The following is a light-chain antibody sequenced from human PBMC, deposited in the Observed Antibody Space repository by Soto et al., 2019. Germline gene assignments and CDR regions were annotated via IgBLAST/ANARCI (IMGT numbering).Light chain of an antibody. CDR3: QQYGSSPRT. J-gene: IGKJ1*01. CDR1: QSVNSSY. Sequence: EIVLTQSPGTLSLSPGESATLSCRASQSVNSSYLAWYQQKPGLAPRLLIYGASSRATGIPDRFSGSGSGTDFTLSNNRLETEDFAVYYCQQYGSSPRTLGQGTQVEIK. V-gene: IGKV3-20*01. CDR2: GAS.